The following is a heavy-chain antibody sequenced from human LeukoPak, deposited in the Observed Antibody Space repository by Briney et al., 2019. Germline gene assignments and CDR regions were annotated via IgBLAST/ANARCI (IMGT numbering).Heavy chain of an antibody. D-gene: IGHD3-10*01. CDR1: GGSISSGGYY. Sequence: PSETLSLTCTVSGGSISSGGYYWSWIRQQPGKGLEWIGYIYYNGNTYYNPSLKSRVTISVDTSKNQFSLHLRSVTAADTAVYYCAREAMVRGGQFDYWGQGTLDTVSS. CDR3: AREAMVRGGQFDY. J-gene: IGHJ4*02. V-gene: IGHV4-31*03. CDR2: IYYNGNT.